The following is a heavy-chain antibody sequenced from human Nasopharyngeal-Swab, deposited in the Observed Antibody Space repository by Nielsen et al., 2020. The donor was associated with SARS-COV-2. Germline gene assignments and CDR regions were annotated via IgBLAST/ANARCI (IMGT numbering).Heavy chain of an antibody. D-gene: IGHD3/OR15-3a*01. CDR3: ARVWSNEFWTGYDDY. CDR1: GASFSVYD. Sequence: GSLRLSCAVYGASFSVYDWSWIRQSPGKGLEWLGEINPSGSTKHNPSLKSRVTLSLDTSKNQFSLKLSSVTAADTAVYYCARVWSNEFWTGYDDYWGQGILVTVSS. CDR2: INPSGST. V-gene: IGHV4-34*01. J-gene: IGHJ4*02.